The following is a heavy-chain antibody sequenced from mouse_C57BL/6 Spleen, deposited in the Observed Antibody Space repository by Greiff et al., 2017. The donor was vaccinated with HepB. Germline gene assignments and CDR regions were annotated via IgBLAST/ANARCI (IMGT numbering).Heavy chain of an antibody. CDR1: GYTFTSYG. CDR3: AREGGSSPFDY. D-gene: IGHD1-1*01. Sequence: VKLQQSGAELARPGASVKLSCKASGYTFTSYGISWVKQRTGQGLEWIGEIYPRSGNTYYNEKFKGKATLTADKSSSTAYMELRSLTSEDSAVYFCAREGGSSPFDYWGQGTTLTVSS. CDR2: IYPRSGNT. V-gene: IGHV1-81*01. J-gene: IGHJ2*01.